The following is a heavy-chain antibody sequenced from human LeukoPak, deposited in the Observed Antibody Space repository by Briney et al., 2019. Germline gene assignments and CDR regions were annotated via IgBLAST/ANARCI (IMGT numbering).Heavy chain of an antibody. CDR3: AETGPSDF. CDR2: ISHDGTHI. Sequence: GRSLTLSCAASGFTFRSYGMDWVRPPLGKGLEWVAAISHDGTHIHHAWSGNGRFTNSRDNSKNMLYLQMNSLRAEDTALYYCAETGPSDFWGQGTLVTVSS. V-gene: IGHV3-30*03. CDR1: GFTFRSYG. J-gene: IGHJ4*02. D-gene: IGHD3-9*01.